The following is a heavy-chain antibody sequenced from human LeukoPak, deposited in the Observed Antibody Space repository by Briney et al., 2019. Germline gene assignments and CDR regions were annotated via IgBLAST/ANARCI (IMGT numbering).Heavy chain of an antibody. J-gene: IGHJ4*02. D-gene: IGHD6-19*01. CDR3: AKDGHGNGWSRFYYFDY. CDR1: GFTFSSYG. V-gene: IGHV3-30*18. CDR2: ISYDGSNK. Sequence: GGSLRLSRAASGFTFSSYGMHWVRQAPGKGLEWVAVISYDGSNKLYADSVKGRFTISRDNSKNTLFVQMNSLRAEDTAVYYCAKDGHGNGWSRFYYFDYWGQGTLVTVSS.